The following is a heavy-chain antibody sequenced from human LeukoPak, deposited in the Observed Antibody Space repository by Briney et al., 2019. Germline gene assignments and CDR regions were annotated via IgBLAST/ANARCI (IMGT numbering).Heavy chain of an antibody. D-gene: IGHD5-12*01. CDR2: ISAYNGNT. Sequence: ASVKVSCKASGYTSTSYGISWVRQAPGQGLEWMGWISAYNGNTNYAQKLQGRVTMTADTYTSTAYMELRSLRSDDTAVYYCARVGPEYSGYYFDYWGQGTLVTVSS. CDR3: ARVGPEYSGYYFDY. V-gene: IGHV1-18*01. J-gene: IGHJ4*02. CDR1: GYTSTSYG.